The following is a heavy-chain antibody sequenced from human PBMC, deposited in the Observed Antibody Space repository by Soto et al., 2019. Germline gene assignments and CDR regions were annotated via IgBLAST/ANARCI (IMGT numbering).Heavy chain of an antibody. D-gene: IGHD2-15*01. CDR3: AKSPYCSGGSCYHYWYFDL. V-gene: IGHV3-23*01. Sequence: EVQLLESGGGLVQPGGSLRLSCAASGFTFSSYAMSWVRQAPGKGLEWVSAISGSGGSTYYADSVKGRFTISRDNSKNTLYLKMNSLRAEDTAVYYCAKSPYCSGGSCYHYWYFDLWGRGTLVTVSS. J-gene: IGHJ2*01. CDR2: ISGSGGST. CDR1: GFTFSSYA.